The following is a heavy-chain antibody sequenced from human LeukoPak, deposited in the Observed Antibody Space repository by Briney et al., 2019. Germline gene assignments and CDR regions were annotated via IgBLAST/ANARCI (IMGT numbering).Heavy chain of an antibody. Sequence: PGGSLRLSCAASGFSFSNAWMSWVRQAPGKGLEWVGRIRSKRDGGTADYAAPVTGRFTISRDDSRSALILQMNSLKTEDTAVYYCATIKEANDAFDIWGQGTVVTVSS. J-gene: IGHJ3*02. CDR1: GFSFSNAW. CDR3: ATIKEANDAFDI. V-gene: IGHV3-15*01. CDR2: IRSKRDGGTA.